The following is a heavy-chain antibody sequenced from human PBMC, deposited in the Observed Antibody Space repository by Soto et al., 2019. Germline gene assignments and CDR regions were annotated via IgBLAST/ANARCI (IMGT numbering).Heavy chain of an antibody. D-gene: IGHD4-17*01. CDR3: SDLETYGK. CDR1: GFTFSRVW. CDR2: INSDGSRT. V-gene: IGHV3-74*01. J-gene: IGHJ4*02. Sequence: EVQLVESGGGLVRPGGSLRLSCAASGFTFSRVWMHWVRQVPGKGLVWVSHINSDGSRTTYADSVKGRFSTSRDNAKYTLYLEMNSLRDGDTAVYYCSDLETYGKWGQGTLVTVSS.